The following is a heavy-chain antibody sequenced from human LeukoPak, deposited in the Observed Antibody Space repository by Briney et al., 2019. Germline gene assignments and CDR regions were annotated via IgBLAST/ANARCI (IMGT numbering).Heavy chain of an antibody. Sequence: ASVKVSCEASGYTFTGYYMHWVRQAPGQGLEWMGWINPNSGGTNYAQKFQGRVTMTRDTSISTAYMELSRLRSDDTAVYYCARGHYDFWSGYLDYWGQGTLVTVSS. CDR2: INPNSGGT. CDR3: ARGHYDFWSGYLDY. CDR1: GYTFTGYY. V-gene: IGHV1-2*02. D-gene: IGHD3-3*01. J-gene: IGHJ4*02.